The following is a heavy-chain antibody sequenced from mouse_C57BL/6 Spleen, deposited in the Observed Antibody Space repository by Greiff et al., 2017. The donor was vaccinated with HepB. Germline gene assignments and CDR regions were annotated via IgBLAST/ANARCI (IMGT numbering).Heavy chain of an antibody. V-gene: IGHV5-6*01. CDR1: GFTFSSYG. CDR3: ARHNWGYGSPYWYFDD. D-gene: IGHD1-1*01. CDR2: ISSGGSYT. J-gene: IGHJ1*03. Sequence: EVQRVESGGDLVKPGGSLKLSCAASGFTFSSYGMSWVRQTPDKRLEWVATISSGGSYTYYPDSVKGRFTISRDNAKNTLYLQMSSLKSEDTAMYYCARHNWGYGSPYWYFDDWGKGTTVTVSS.